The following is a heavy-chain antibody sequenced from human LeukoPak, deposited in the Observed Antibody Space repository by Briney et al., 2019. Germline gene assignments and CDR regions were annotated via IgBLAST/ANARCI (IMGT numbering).Heavy chain of an antibody. CDR1: GFTFDDYA. D-gene: IGHD6-13*01. CDR3: AKGEAENWFDP. CDR2: ISWNSGSI. V-gene: IGHV3-9*01. J-gene: IGHJ5*02. Sequence: PGGSLRLSCAASGFTFDDYAMHWARQAPGKGLEWVSGISWNSGSIGYADSVKGRFTISRDNAKNSLYLQMNSLRAEDTALYYCAKGEAENWFDPWGQGTLVTVSS.